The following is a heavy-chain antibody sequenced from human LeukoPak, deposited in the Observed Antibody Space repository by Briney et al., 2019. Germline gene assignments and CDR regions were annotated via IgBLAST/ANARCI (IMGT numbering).Heavy chain of an antibody. D-gene: IGHD3-3*01. Sequence: PSETLSLTCTVSGGSISSYYWSWIRQPPGKGLEWIGYIHYSGGTNYNPSLKSRVTISVDTSKKQFSLKMSSVTAADTAVYYCARHPYDFWPFDYWGQGTLVTVSS. CDR2: IHYSGGT. J-gene: IGHJ4*02. V-gene: IGHV4-59*08. CDR1: GGSISSYY. CDR3: ARHPYDFWPFDY.